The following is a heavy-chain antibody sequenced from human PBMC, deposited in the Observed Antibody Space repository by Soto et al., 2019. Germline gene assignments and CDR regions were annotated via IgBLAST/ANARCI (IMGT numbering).Heavy chain of an antibody. CDR2: ISSRNNDM. CDR3: ARDVNGGFCGA. V-gene: IGHV3-21*01. CDR1: GFTFSSYS. Sequence: EVQLVESGGGLVKPGGSLRLSCAASGFTFSSYSMNWVRQAPGKGLEWVSTISSRNNDMYYVYSVKGRFTISRDHARNSMYLPLNSLRAAEAAVYYCARDVNGGFCGAWGQGTLVTVSS. J-gene: IGHJ5*02. D-gene: IGHD2-21*01.